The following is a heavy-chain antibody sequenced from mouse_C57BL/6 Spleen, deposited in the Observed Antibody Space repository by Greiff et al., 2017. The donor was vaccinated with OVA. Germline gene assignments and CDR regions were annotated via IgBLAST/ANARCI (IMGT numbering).Heavy chain of an antibody. Sequence: QVQLQQPGAELVKPGASVKLSCKASGYTFTSYWMQWVKQRPGQGLEWIGEIDPSDSYTNYNQKLKGKATLTVDTSSSTAYMQLSSLTSEDSAVYYCARGGSSHWYFDVWGTGTTVTVSS. V-gene: IGHV1-50*01. CDR3: ARGGSSHWYFDV. J-gene: IGHJ1*03. CDR2: IDPSDSYT. CDR1: GYTFTSYW. D-gene: IGHD1-1*01.